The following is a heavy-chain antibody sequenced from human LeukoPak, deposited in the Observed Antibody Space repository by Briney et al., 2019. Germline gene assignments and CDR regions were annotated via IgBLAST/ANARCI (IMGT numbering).Heavy chain of an antibody. CDR1: GYSFTTYL. CDR2: IHPGDSDA. D-gene: IGHD3-10*01. Sequence: GESLKISCQGSGYSFTTYLIAWVRQIPGKGLEWMAIIHPGDSDARYSPSFQGQVTVSVDKSISTAYLQWTSLKASDTAMYYCARELWGNLDYWGQGTPVTVS. J-gene: IGHJ4*02. V-gene: IGHV5-51*01. CDR3: ARELWGNLDY.